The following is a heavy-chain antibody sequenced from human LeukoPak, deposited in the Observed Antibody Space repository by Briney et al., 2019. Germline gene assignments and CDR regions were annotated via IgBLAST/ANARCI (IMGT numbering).Heavy chain of an antibody. CDR3: ARDVIAAAGARFDY. CDR2: ISGYNGNT. V-gene: IGHV1-18*01. J-gene: IGHJ4*02. Sequence: ASVKVSCKASGYSFTRYGMTWVRQAPGQGLDWMGWISGYNGNTNYAQKLQGRVTMTKDTSTSRVYMELRSLRPDDTAVYYCARDVIAAAGARFDYWGQGTLVTVSS. D-gene: IGHD6-13*01. CDR1: GYSFTRYG.